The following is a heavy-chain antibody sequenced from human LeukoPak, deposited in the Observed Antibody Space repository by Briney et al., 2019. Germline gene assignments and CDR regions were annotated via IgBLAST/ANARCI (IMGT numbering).Heavy chain of an antibody. V-gene: IGHV3-48*04. J-gene: IGHJ5*02. D-gene: IGHD3-22*01. CDR1: GFTFSSYS. CDR2: ISSSSSTI. Sequence: GGSLRLSCAASGFTFSSYSMNWVRQAPGKGLEWVSYISSSSSTIYYADSVKGRFTISRDNAKNSLYLQMNSLRAEDTAVYYCAAENIDYDSSGYLSWGQGTLVTVSS. CDR3: AAENIDYDSSGYLS.